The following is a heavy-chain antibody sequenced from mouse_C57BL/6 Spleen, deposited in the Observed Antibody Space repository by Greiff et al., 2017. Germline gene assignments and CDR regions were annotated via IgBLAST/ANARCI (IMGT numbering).Heavy chain of an antibody. V-gene: IGHV1-19*01. CDR3: ARGLYYDNEGYFDY. J-gene: IGHJ2*01. CDR2: INPYNGGT. Sequence: VQLQQSGPVLVKPGASVKMSCKASGYTFTDYYMNWVKQSHGKSLEWIGVINPYNGGTSYNQKFKGKATLTVDKSSSTAYMELNSLTSEDSAVYYCARGLYYDNEGYFDYWGQGTTLTVSS. D-gene: IGHD2-4*01. CDR1: GYTFTDYY.